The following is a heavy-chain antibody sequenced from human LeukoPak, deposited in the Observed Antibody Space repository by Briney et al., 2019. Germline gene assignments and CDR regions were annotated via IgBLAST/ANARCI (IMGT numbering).Heavy chain of an antibody. CDR1: GGTFSSYA. J-gene: IGHJ6*02. Sequence: GASVKVSCKASGGTFSSYAISWVRQAPGQGLEWMGGIIPIFGTANYAQKFQGRVTITADESTSTAYMELSSLRSEDTAVYYCARGDTAMVNYGMDVWGQGTTVTVSS. V-gene: IGHV1-69*13. CDR3: ARGDTAMVNYGMDV. D-gene: IGHD5-18*01. CDR2: IIPIFGTA.